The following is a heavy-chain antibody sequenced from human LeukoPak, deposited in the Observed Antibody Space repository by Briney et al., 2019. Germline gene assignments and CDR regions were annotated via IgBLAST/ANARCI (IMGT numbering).Heavy chain of an antibody. V-gene: IGHV1-46*01. Sequence: GASVKVSCKASGYTFTSYYTHWVRQARGQGLEWMGIINPNGGSTRYAQKFQGRVTMTRDTSTSTVYMELSSLRSEDTAVYYCARGPTGYFDLWGRGTLVTVSS. CDR2: INPNGGST. CDR3: ARGPTGYFDL. J-gene: IGHJ2*01. CDR1: GYTFTSYY.